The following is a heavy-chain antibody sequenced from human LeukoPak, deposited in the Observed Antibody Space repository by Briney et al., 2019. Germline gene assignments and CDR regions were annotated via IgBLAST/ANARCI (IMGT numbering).Heavy chain of an antibody. CDR3: VRSRDGYNSNSPLDY. CDR1: GFTFSSYA. Sequence: GGSLRLSCAASGFTFSSYAMSWVRQAPGKGLEWVSSISGSGGTTYYADSVKDRLVISRDNSANTLYLQMSSLRAEDTAVYFCVRSRDGYNSNSPLDYWGQGTLVTVSP. V-gene: IGHV3-23*01. J-gene: IGHJ4*02. CDR2: ISGSGGTT. D-gene: IGHD5-24*01.